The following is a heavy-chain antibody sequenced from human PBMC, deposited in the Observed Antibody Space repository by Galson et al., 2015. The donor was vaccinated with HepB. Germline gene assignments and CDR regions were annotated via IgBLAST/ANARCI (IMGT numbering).Heavy chain of an antibody. CDR2: IIPILGIA. D-gene: IGHD3-3*01. CDR1: GGTFSSYA. CDR3: ARANVWSGYTYYFDY. V-gene: IGHV1-69*10. J-gene: IGHJ4*02. Sequence: SVKVSCKASGGTFSSYAISWVRQAPGQGLEWMGGIIPILGIANYAQKFQGRVTITADKSTSTAYMGLSSLRSEDTAVYYCARANVWSGYTYYFDYWGQGTLVTVSS.